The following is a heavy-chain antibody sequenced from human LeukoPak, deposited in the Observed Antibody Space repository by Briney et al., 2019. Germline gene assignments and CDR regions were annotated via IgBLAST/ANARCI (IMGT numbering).Heavy chain of an antibody. D-gene: IGHD3-16*02. V-gene: IGHV3-30*19. CDR1: GFTFSSYG. J-gene: IGHJ4*02. CDR2: ISYDGSNK. Sequence: PGGSLRLSCAASGFTFSSYGMHWVRQAPGKGLEWVAVISYDGSNKYYADSVKGRFTISRDNSKNTLYLQMNSLRAEDTAVYYCALRLGELSLYSGGLDYWGQGTLVTVSS. CDR3: ALRLGELSLYSGGLDY.